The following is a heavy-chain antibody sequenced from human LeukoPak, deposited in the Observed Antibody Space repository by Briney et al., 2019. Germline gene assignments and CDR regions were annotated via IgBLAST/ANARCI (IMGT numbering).Heavy chain of an antibody. V-gene: IGHV4-59*01. Sequence: SETLSLTCTVSGGFINSYYWSWIRQPPGKGLEWIGYIYYSGSTNYNPSLKSRVAISVDTSKNQFSLKLSSVSAADTALYFCATHSGSYYYFDYWGQGTLVTVSS. CDR3: ATHSGSYYYFDY. CDR1: GGFINSYY. J-gene: IGHJ4*02. CDR2: IYYSGST. D-gene: IGHD1-26*01.